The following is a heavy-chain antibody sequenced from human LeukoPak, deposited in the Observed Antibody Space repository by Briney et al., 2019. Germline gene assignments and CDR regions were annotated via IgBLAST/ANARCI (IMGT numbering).Heavy chain of an antibody. D-gene: IGHD6-13*01. CDR3: ARGPPIAAASNWFDP. CDR2: ISAYNGNT. J-gene: IGHJ5*02. Sequence: ASVKVSCKASGYTFTSYGIRWVRQAPGQGLEWMGWISAYNGNTNYAQKLQGRVTMTTDTSTSTAYMELRSLRSDDTAVYYCARGPPIAAASNWFDPWGQGTLVTVAS. CDR1: GYTFTSYG. V-gene: IGHV1-18*01.